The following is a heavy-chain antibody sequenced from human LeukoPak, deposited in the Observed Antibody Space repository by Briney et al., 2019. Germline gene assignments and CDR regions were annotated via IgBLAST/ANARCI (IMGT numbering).Heavy chain of an antibody. D-gene: IGHD3-3*01. CDR1: GGSISSGGYS. Sequence: SETLSLTCAVSGGSISSGGYSWSWIRQPPGKGLEWIGYIYYSGSTYYNPSLKSRVTISVDTSKNQFSLKLSSVTAADTAVYYCARRGSYYDFWSGYYPYAFDIWGQGTMVTVSS. V-gene: IGHV4-30-4*07. J-gene: IGHJ3*02. CDR2: IYYSGST. CDR3: ARRGSYYDFWSGYYPYAFDI.